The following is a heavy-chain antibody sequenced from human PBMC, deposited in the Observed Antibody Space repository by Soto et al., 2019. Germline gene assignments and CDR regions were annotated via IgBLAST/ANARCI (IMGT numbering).Heavy chain of an antibody. J-gene: IGHJ4*01. Sequence: QVQLQQWGAGLLKPSETLSLTCAVYGGSFSGYYWSWIRQPPGKGLEWIGEINHSGSTNYNPSLKSRVTISVDTSKNQFSLKLSSVSAADTAVYYCARPQVAGLFDYWGQGTLVTVSS. CDR1: GGSFSGYY. V-gene: IGHV4-34*01. CDR3: ARPQVAGLFDY. D-gene: IGHD6-19*01. CDR2: INHSGST.